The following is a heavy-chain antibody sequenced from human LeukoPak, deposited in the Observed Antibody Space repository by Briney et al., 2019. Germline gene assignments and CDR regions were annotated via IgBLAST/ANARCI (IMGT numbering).Heavy chain of an antibody. CDR2: ISWNSGSI. Sequence: PGGSLKLSCAASGFTFSSYWMHWVRQAPGKGLEWVSGISWNSGSIGYADSVKGRFTISRDNAKNSLYLQMNSLRAEDTALYYCAKGRIPVVLVGAADYWGQGTLVTVSS. V-gene: IGHV3-9*01. CDR3: AKGRIPVVLVGAADY. CDR1: GFTFSSYW. D-gene: IGHD1-26*01. J-gene: IGHJ4*02.